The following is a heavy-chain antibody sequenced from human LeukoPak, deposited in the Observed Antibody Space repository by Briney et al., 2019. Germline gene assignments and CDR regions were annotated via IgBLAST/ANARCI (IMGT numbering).Heavy chain of an antibody. CDR2: IDTNSGGT. J-gene: IGHJ4*02. CDR1: GYTFTAYY. V-gene: IGHV1-2*02. D-gene: IGHD2-15*01. CDR3: ASEAFCAGGSCYLHRVAS. Sequence: ASVKVSCKASGYTFTAYYMHWVRQAPGQGLEWVGWIDTNSGGTNYAQKFKGRVTITRDTSIGTAYMDLSSLISDDTAVYYCASEAFCAGGSCYLHRVASWGPGTLVTVSS.